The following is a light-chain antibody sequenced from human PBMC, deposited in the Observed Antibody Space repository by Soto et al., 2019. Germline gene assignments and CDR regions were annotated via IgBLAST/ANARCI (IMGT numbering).Light chain of an antibody. CDR1: QSVSSSY. Sequence: PGERVTLSCRASQSVSSSYLTWYQQKPGQAPGLLIYGASTRATSIPARFSGSGSGTDFTLTISSLQPEDFAVYYCQQDYNLPGTFGQGTKVEIK. CDR3: QQDYNLPGT. J-gene: IGKJ1*01. V-gene: IGKV3D-7*01. CDR2: GAS.